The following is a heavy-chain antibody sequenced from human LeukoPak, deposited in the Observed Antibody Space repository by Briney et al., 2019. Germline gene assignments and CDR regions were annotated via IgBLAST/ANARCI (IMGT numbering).Heavy chain of an antibody. CDR3: ASGQGKYYYDSSGYPFDY. CDR2: IIPIFGTA. D-gene: IGHD3-22*01. Sequence: SVKVSCKASGGTFSSYAISWVRQAPGQGLEWMGGIIPIFGTANYAQKFQGRVTITADESTSTAYMELSSLRSEDTAVYYCASGQGKYYYDSSGYPFDYWGQGTLVTVSS. V-gene: IGHV1-69*13. CDR1: GGTFSSYA. J-gene: IGHJ4*02.